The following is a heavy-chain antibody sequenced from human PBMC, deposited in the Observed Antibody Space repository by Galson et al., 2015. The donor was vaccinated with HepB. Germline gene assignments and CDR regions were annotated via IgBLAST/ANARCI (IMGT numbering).Heavy chain of an antibody. CDR2: MNPNSGNT. Sequence: SVKVSCKASGYTFTSYDINWVRQATGQGLEWMGWMNPNSGNTGYAQKFQGRVTMTRNTSISTAYMELSSLRSEDTAVYYCASNPSLGFGELLSHLVYDAFDIWGQGTMVTVSS. D-gene: IGHD3-10*01. CDR1: GYTFTSYD. V-gene: IGHV1-8*01. J-gene: IGHJ3*02. CDR3: ASNPSLGFGELLSHLVYDAFDI.